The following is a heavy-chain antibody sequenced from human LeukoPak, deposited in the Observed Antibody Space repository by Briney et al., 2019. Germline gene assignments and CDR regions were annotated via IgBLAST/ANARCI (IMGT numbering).Heavy chain of an antibody. Sequence: ASVKVSCKASGYTFTSYGISWVRQAPGQGLEWMGWISAYNGNTNYAQKLQGRVTMTTDTSTSTAYMELRSLRSDDTAVYYCARAPRHIVVVTAIIYWGQGTLVTVSS. CDR1: GYTFTSYG. J-gene: IGHJ4*02. CDR3: ARAPRHIVVVTAIIY. D-gene: IGHD2-21*02. CDR2: ISAYNGNT. V-gene: IGHV1-18*01.